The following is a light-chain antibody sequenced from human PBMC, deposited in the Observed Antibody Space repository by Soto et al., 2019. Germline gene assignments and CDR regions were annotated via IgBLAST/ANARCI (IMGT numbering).Light chain of an antibody. J-gene: IGKJ2*01. CDR3: QESYSTPPT. V-gene: IGKV1-39*01. CDR1: QSISGY. Sequence: TQMTQSPSSLSASVGDRVTSTCLASQSISGYLNWYQQKPGKAPKMLSYAASSLQSGVPSRFSGSGSGTLFTLTISSLQPEDFATYHCQESYSTPPTFGQGTKVDIK. CDR2: AAS.